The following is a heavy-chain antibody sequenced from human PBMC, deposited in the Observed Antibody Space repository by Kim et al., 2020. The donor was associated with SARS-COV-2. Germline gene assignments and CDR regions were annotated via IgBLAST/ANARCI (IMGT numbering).Heavy chain of an antibody. CDR3: ARGKGIAAGGVF. Sequence: GGSLRLSCAASGFTFSSYAMHWVRQAPGKGLDWVALISYDGSNKYYADSVKGRFTISRDNSKNTLYLQMNSLRAEDTAVYYCARGKGIAAGGVFWGQGTLVTVSS. V-gene: IGHV3-30-3*01. CDR2: ISYDGSNK. D-gene: IGHD6-13*01. CDR1: GFTFSSYA. J-gene: IGHJ4*02.